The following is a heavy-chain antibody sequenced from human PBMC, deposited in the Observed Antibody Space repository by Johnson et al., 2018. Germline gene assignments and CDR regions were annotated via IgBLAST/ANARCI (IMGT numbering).Heavy chain of an antibody. D-gene: IGHD1-26*01. CDR3: VLEKGGGAFDI. V-gene: IGHV3-7*01. J-gene: IGHJ3*02. CDR2: INEDETKK. Sequence: EVQLVESGGDLVQXGGSLRLSCAASGFTFSRSWMSWVRQAPGTGLDWVANINEDETKKYYVASVQGRFPISRDNAQRSRFLQMNSLRAEGTAIYYCVLEKGGGAFDIWGQGTMVTVSS. CDR1: GFTFSRSW.